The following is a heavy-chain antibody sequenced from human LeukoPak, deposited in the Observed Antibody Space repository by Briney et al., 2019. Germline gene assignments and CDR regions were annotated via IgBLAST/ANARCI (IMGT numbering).Heavy chain of an antibody. CDR3: TKNRDPQLERGSDY. CDR1: GFTFSSYS. J-gene: IGHJ4*02. CDR2: ISSSSSTI. V-gene: IGHV3-48*01. Sequence: PGGSLRLSCAASGFTFSSYSMNWVRQAPGKGLEWVSYISSSSSTIYYADSVKGRFTISRDNSKNTLYLQMHSLRAEDTAVYYCTKNRDPQLERGSDYWGQGTLVSVSP. D-gene: IGHD3-3*01.